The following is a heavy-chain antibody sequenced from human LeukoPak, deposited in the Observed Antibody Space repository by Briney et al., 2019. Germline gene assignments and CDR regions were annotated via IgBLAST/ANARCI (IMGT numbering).Heavy chain of an antibody. V-gene: IGHV3-74*01. CDR3: ARAFGGNSDY. D-gene: IGHD4-23*01. J-gene: IGHJ4*02. Sequence: WGSLRLSCVVSGFTLNGYWMHWVRQAPGKGLVWVARINEDGSTTNHADSVRGRFTISRDNAKNTLYLQMNSLRAEDTAIYYCARAFGGNSDYWGPGTLVTASS. CDR1: GFTLNGYW. CDR2: INEDGSTT.